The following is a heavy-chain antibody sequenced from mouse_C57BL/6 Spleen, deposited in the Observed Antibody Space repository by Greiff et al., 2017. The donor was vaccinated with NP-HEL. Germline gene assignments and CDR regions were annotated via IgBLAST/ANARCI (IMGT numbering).Heavy chain of an antibody. CDR2: ITHSGET. V-gene: IGHV12-3*01. J-gene: IGHJ1*03. Sequence: VKLMESGPGLVKPSQSLFLTCSITGFPITSGYYWIWIRQSPGKPLEWMGYITHSGETFYNPSLQSPISITRETSKNQFFLQLNSVTTEDTAMYYCAGASNWGYWYFDVWGTGTTVTVSS. CDR1: GFPITSGYY. CDR3: AGASNWGYWYFDV. D-gene: IGHD4-1*01.